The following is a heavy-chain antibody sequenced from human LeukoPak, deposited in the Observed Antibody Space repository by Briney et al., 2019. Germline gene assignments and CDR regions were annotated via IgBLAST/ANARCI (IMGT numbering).Heavy chain of an antibody. CDR3: ARVGGMVRGVIITFVDY. CDR1: GFTFSSYS. D-gene: IGHD3-10*01. CDR2: ISSSSSTI. V-gene: IGHV3-48*04. J-gene: IGHJ4*02. Sequence: GGSLRLSCAASGFTFSSYSMNWVRQAPGKGLEWVSYISSSSSTIYYADSVKGRFTISRDNAKNSLYLQMNSLRAEDTAVYYCARVGGMVRGVIITFVDYWGQGTLVTVSS.